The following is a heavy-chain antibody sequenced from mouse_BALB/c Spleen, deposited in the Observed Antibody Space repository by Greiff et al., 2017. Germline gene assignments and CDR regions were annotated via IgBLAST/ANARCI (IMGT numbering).Heavy chain of an antibody. V-gene: IGHV2-9*02. J-gene: IGHJ4*01. CDR3: ARVSYYGNYAMDY. Sequence: VQVVESGPGLVAPSQSLSITCTVSGFSLTSYGVHWVRQPPGKGLEWLGVIWAGGSTNYNSALMSRLSISKDNSKSQVFLKMNSLQTDDTAMYYCARVSYYGNYAMDYWGQGTSVTVSS. CDR1: GFSLTSYG. D-gene: IGHD2-10*01. CDR2: IWAGGST.